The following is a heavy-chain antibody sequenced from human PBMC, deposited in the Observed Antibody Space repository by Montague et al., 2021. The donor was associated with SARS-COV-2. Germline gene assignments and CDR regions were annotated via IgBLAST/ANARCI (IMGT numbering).Heavy chain of an antibody. V-gene: IGHV4-59*01. J-gene: IGHJ4*02. CDR2: IYYSGST. CDR1: GGSISSYY. CDR3: ARVFPRWLQFDPYFDY. D-gene: IGHD5-24*01. Sequence: SETLSLTCTVSGGSISSYYWSWIRQPPGKGLEWIGYIYYSGSTNYNYSLKSRVTISVDTSKNQFSLKLSSVTAADTAVYYCARVFPRWLQFDPYFDYWGQGTLVTVSS.